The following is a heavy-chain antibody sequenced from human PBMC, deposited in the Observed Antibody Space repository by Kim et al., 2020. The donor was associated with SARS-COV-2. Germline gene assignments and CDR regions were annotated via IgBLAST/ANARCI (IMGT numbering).Heavy chain of an antibody. J-gene: IGHJ5*02. CDR1: GGSFSGYY. D-gene: IGHD6-6*01. V-gene: IGHV4-34*01. Sequence: SETLSLTCAVYGGSFSGYYWSWIRQPPGKGLEWIGEFNHSGSTNYNPSLKSRVTISVDTSKNQFSLKLSSVTAADTAVYYCARGWCPLVVASSYAQIHWFDPWGQGTLVTVSS. CDR2: FNHSGST. CDR3: ARGWCPLVVASSYAQIHWFDP.